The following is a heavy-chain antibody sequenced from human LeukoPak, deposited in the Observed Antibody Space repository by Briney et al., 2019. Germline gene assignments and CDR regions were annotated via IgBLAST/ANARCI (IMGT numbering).Heavy chain of an antibody. V-gene: IGHV3-48*04. J-gene: IGHJ4*02. D-gene: IGHD5-12*01. Sequence: GGSLRFSCAASGFTFSSYSMNWVRQAPGKGLEWVSFITGSSSIIHYADSVKGRFTISRDNAKNSLYLQMNSLRAEDTAVYYCARDFKARGYENDYWGQGTQVTVSS. CDR1: GFTFSSYS. CDR3: ARDFKARGYENDY. CDR2: ITGSSSII.